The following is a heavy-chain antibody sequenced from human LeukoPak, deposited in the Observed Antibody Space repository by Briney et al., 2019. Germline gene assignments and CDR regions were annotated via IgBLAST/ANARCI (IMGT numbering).Heavy chain of an antibody. CDR3: AGRTEGYGTLDFDY. CDR1: GGSFSGYY. CDR2: INHSGST. V-gene: IGHV4-34*01. D-gene: IGHD5-18*01. Sequence: SETLSLPCAVYGGSFSGYYWSWIRQPPGKGLEWIGEINHSGSTNYNPSLKSRVTISVDTSKNQFSLKPSSVTAADTAVYYCAGRTEGYGTLDFDYWGQGTLVTVSS. J-gene: IGHJ4*02.